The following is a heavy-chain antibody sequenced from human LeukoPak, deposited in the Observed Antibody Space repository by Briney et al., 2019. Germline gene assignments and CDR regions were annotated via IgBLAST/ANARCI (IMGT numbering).Heavy chain of an antibody. D-gene: IGHD6-19*01. CDR3: AVGWLAY. Sequence: TSETLSLTCTVSGGSISSYYWSWIRQPPGKGLEWVSGISGSGSSTYYADSLKGRFTISRDNSKNTLYLQMNSLRVEDTAVYYCAVGWLAYWGQGTLVTVSS. CDR1: GGSISSYY. J-gene: IGHJ4*02. CDR2: ISGSGSST. V-gene: IGHV3-23*01.